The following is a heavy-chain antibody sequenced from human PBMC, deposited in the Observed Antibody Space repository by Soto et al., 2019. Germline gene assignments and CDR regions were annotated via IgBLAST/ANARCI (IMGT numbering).Heavy chain of an antibody. CDR3: ARYTTSGRHSAKLFHP. V-gene: IGHV5-51*01. CDR1: GYSFTSYW. D-gene: IGHD1-1*01. Sequence: GESLKISCKGSGYSFTSYWIGWVRQMPGKGLEWMGSIYPGDSDTRYSPSFQGQVTISADKSISTAYLQWSSLKASDTAMYYCARYTTSGRHSAKLFHPWGRGRLATV. J-gene: IGHJ5*02. CDR2: IYPGDSDT.